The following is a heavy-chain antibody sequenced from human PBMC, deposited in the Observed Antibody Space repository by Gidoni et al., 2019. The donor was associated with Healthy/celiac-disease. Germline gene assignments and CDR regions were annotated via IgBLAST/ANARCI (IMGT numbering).Heavy chain of an antibody. V-gene: IGHV3-73*02. CDR2: IRSKANSYAT. D-gene: IGHD6-25*01. Sequence: EVQLVESGGGLVQPGGSLQLSCAAPGFTFSGSAMHWVRQASGKGLELGGRIRSKANSYATAYSASVKGRFTISRDDSKTTAYLHMNSLKTEDTAVYYCTRAATIEGFDIWGQGTMVTVSS. CDR3: TRAATIEGFDI. CDR1: GFTFSGSA. J-gene: IGHJ3*02.